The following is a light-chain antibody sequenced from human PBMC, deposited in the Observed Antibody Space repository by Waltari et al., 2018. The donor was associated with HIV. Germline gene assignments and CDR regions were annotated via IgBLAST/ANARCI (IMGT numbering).Light chain of an antibody. Sequence: QSALTQPPSASGSPGQSVTISCTGTNTDTGIYNFVSWYQQHPGKAPKLLIYEVDKRPSGVPDRFSGAKSGNTASLTVSGLQADDEADYYCSSYITTILFGGGTKLTVL. CDR1: NTDTGIYNF. CDR3: SSYITTIL. V-gene: IGLV2-8*01. CDR2: EVD. J-gene: IGLJ2*01.